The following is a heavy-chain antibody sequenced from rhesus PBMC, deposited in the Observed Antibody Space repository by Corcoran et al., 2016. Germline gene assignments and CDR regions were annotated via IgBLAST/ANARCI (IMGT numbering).Heavy chain of an antibody. D-gene: IGHD2-2*01. CDR2: IYGSGGRT. Sequence: QLQLQESGPGLVKPSETLSVTCAVPGGSISRSNWWSWIRQSPGKGRKWIGGIYGSGGRTEDNPSLQSRVPISKDTSKNPFSLKLSSVTAADTAVYYCARDHCTSTTCYAFYFDYWGQGVLVTVSS. CDR1: GGSISRSNW. V-gene: IGHV4-93*01. CDR3: ARDHCTSTTCYAFYFDY. J-gene: IGHJ4*01.